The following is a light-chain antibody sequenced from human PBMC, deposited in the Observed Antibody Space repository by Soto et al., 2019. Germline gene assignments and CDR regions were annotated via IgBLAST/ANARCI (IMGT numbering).Light chain of an antibody. Sequence: SVLTQPPSVSGSPGQSVTISCTGTSSDVGSYNRLSWYQQPPGTAPKLIMYEVNTRPSGVPDRFSGSKSGNTASLTISGLQAEDEADYYCSLYISGSTYVFGTGTKVTVL. CDR3: SLYISGSTYV. CDR1: SSDVGSYNR. CDR2: EVN. V-gene: IGLV2-18*01. J-gene: IGLJ1*01.